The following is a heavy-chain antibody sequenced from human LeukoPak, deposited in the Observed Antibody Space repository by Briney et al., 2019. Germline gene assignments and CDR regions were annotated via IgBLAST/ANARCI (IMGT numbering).Heavy chain of an antibody. D-gene: IGHD2-21*01. V-gene: IGHV4-39*07. CDR2: IYYSGST. J-gene: IGHJ6*02. CDR3: ARDQFYSDYYYGMDV. Sequence: SETLSLTCTVSGGSISSSSYYWGWIRQPPGKGLEWIGSIYYSGSTYYNPSLKSRVTISVDTSKNQFSLKLSSVTAADTAVYYCARDQFYSDYYYGMDVWGQGTTVTVSS. CDR1: GGSISSSSYY.